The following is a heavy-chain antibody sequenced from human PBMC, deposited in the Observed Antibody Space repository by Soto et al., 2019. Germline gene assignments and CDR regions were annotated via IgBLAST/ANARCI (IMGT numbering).Heavy chain of an antibody. CDR3: TTVYDSCSGGSCYNDYYYYYYMDV. CDR2: IKSKTDGGTI. V-gene: IGHV3-15*01. J-gene: IGHJ6*03. CDR1: GFTFSNAW. D-gene: IGHD2-15*01. Sequence: GGSLRLSCAASGFTFSNAWMSWVRQAPGKGLEWVGRIKSKTDGGTIDYAAPVKGRFTISRDDSKNTLYLQMNSLKTEDTAVYYRTTVYDSCSGGSCYNDYYYYYYMDVWGKGTTVTVSS.